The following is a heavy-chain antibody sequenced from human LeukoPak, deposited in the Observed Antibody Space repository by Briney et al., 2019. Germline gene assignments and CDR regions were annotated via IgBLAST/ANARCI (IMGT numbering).Heavy chain of an antibody. J-gene: IGHJ5*02. CDR3: ARGHYDILTGYHNWFDP. CDR2: IYYSGST. D-gene: IGHD3-9*01. Sequence: SETLSLTCTVSGGSISSSYWSWIRQPPGKGLEWIGYIYYSGSTNYNPSLRSRVTISVDTSKNQFSLKLSSATATDTAVYYCARGHYDILTGYHNWFDPWGQGTLAAVSS. V-gene: IGHV4-59*01. CDR1: GGSISSSY.